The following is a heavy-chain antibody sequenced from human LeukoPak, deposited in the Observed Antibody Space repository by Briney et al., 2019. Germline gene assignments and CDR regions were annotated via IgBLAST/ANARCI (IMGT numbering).Heavy chain of an antibody. D-gene: IGHD3-10*01. V-gene: IGHV3-30*04. CDR3: AREEGKY. CDR1: GFTFNSYA. Sequence: GGSLRLSCAASGFTFNSYAMHWVRQAPGKGLEWVAVISYDGSNKYYADSVKGRFTISRDNSKNTLYLQMNSLRAEDTAVYYCAREEGKYWGQGTLVTVSS. J-gene: IGHJ4*02. CDR2: ISYDGSNK.